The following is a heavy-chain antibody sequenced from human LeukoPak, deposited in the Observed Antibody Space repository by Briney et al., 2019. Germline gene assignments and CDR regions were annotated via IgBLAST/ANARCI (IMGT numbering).Heavy chain of an antibody. CDR2: FSSSGNMT. CDR3: AKGMTTVTEVDY. Sequence: GSLRLSCAASGFTFSTYDISWVRQAPGKGLEWVSTFSSSGNMTYYADSVKGRFTISRDNSKNTLYLQMNSLRAEDTAVYYCAKGMTTVTEVDYWGQGTLVTVSS. D-gene: IGHD4-17*01. V-gene: IGHV3-23*01. CDR1: GFTFSTYD. J-gene: IGHJ4*02.